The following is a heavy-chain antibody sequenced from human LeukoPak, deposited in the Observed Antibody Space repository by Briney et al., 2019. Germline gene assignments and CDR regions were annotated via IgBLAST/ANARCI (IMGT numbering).Heavy chain of an antibody. D-gene: IGHD3-10*01. V-gene: IGHV4-59*11. CDR2: IYYTGST. J-gene: IGHJ4*02. Sequence: SETLSLTCTVSGGSISSHFWSWVRQPPGKGLEWIGSIYYTGSTNYNPSLKSRITMSVDTSKNQFSLKLSSVTAADTAVYYCARSYNSGSYYPYYFDYWGQGTLVTASS. CDR1: GGSISSHF. CDR3: ARSYNSGSYYPYYFDY.